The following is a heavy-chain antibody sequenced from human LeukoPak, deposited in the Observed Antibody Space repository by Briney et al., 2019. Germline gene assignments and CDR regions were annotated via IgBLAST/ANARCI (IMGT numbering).Heavy chain of an antibody. J-gene: IGHJ4*02. Sequence: PGGSLRLSCVASGFAFNTYGMHWVRQAPGKGLEWVAVISYDGSNKYYADSVKGRFTISRDNSKNTLYLQMNSLRAEDTAVYYCAKEFDYGDYDALFDYWGQGTLVTVSS. D-gene: IGHD4-17*01. CDR1: GFAFNTYG. CDR3: AKEFDYGDYDALFDY. V-gene: IGHV3-30*18. CDR2: ISYDGSNK.